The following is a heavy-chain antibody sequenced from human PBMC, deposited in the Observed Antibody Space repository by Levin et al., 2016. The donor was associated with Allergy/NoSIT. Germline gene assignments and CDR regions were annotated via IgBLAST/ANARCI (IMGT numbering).Heavy chain of an antibody. CDR2: ISYDGSNK. J-gene: IGHJ6*02. D-gene: IGHD1-26*01. CDR3: AKGMGATLRGSPYGMDV. V-gene: IGHV3-30*18. Sequence: WIRQPPGRGLEWVAVISYDGSNKYYADSVKGRFTISRDNSKNTLYLQMNSLRAEDTAVYYCAKGMGATLRGSPYGMDVWGQGTTVTVSS.